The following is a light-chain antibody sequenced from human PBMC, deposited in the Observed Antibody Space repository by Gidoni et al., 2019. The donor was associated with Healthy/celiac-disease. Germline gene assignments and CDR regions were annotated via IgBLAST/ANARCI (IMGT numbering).Light chain of an antibody. CDR3: QVWDSSSDHYV. V-gene: IGLV3-21*02. CDR2: DDS. CDR1: NIGSKS. Sequence: SYVLLPPPPVSVSPGPTARITRGGNNIGSKSVHWYQQKPGQAPVLVVYDDSDRPSGIPERFSGSNSGNTATLTISRVEAGDEADYYCQVWDSSSDHYVFGTGTKVTVL. J-gene: IGLJ1*01.